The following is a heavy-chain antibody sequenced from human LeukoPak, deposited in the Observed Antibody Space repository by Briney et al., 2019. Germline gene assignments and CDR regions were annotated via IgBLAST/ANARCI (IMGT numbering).Heavy chain of an antibody. V-gene: IGHV3-48*04. CDR3: ARDNYYDSSGYIPSRRFDP. J-gene: IGHJ5*02. D-gene: IGHD3-22*01. Sequence: GGSLRLSCAASGFTFSDYSMNWVRQAPGKGLEWVSYISFSVNTKYYGDSVKGRFTISRDNAKNSLYLQMNSLRAEDTAVYYCARDNYYDSSGYIPSRRFDPWGQGTLVTVSS. CDR2: ISFSVNTK. CDR1: GFTFSDYS.